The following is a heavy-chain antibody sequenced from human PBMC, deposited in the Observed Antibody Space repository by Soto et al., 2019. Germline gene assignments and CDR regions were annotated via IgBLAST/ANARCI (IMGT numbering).Heavy chain of an antibody. CDR1: GYTFTGYY. V-gene: IGHV1-2*04. Sequence: ASVKVSCKASGYTFTGYYMHWVRQAPGQGLEWMGWINPNSGGTNYAQKFQGWVTMTRDTSISTAYMELSRLRSDDTAVYYCARDIAAAQYNWFNPRGKGTLVTVSS. CDR3: ARDIAAAQYNWFNP. J-gene: IGHJ5*02. D-gene: IGHD6-13*01. CDR2: INPNSGGT.